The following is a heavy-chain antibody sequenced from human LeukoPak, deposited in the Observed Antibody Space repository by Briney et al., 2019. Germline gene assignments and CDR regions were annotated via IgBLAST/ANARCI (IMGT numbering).Heavy chain of an antibody. V-gene: IGHV1-18*04. J-gene: IGHJ4*02. CDR2: ISAYNGNT. Sequence: GASVKVSCKASGYTFTSYGISWVRQAPGQGLEWMGWISAYNGNTNYAQKLQGRVTMTTDTSASTAYMEPRSLRSDDTAVYYCARGLYSSSWSHQYYFDYWGQGTLVTVSS. D-gene: IGHD6-13*01. CDR3: ARGLYSSSWSHQYYFDY. CDR1: GYTFTSYG.